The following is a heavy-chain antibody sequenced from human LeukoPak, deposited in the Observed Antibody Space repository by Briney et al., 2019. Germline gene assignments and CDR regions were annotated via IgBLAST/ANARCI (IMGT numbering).Heavy chain of an antibody. D-gene: IGHD2-2*01. V-gene: IGHV1-2*02. CDR2: INPNSGGT. Sequence: ASVKVSCKASGYTFTGYYMHWVRQAPGQGLEWMGWINPNSGGTNYAQKFQGRVTMTRDTSISTAYMELSRLRSDDTAVYYCARVSTSSYYYSFDVWGQGTTVTVSS. CDR3: ARVSTSSYYYSFDV. CDR1: GYTFTGYY. J-gene: IGHJ6*02.